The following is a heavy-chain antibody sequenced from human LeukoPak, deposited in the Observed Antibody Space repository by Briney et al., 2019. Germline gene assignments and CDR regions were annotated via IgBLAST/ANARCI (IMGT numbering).Heavy chain of an antibody. CDR1: GGSVSSGSYY. D-gene: IGHD4-17*01. CDR3: ARGGYGDYDAVDY. CDR2: IYYSGST. J-gene: IGHJ4*02. V-gene: IGHV4-61*01. Sequence: SETLSLTCTVSGGSVSSGSYYWSWIRQPPGKGLEWIGYIYYSGSTNYNPSLKSRVTISVDTSKNQFSLKLSSVTAADTAVYYCARGGYGDYDAVDYWGQGTLVTVSS.